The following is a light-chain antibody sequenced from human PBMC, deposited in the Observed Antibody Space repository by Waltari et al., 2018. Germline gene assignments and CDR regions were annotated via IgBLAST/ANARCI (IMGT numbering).Light chain of an antibody. CDR1: QSISSW. CDR3: QQYNSSLFT. Sequence: ITCRASQSISSWLAWYQQKPGKAPKLLIYKASSLESGVPSRFSGSGSGTEFTLTISSLQPDDFATYYCQQYNSSLFTFGPGTKVDIK. J-gene: IGKJ3*01. V-gene: IGKV1-5*03. CDR2: KAS.